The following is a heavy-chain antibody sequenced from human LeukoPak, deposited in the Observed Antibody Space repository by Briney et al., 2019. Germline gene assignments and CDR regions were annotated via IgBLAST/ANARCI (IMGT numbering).Heavy chain of an antibody. CDR3: AREAVVQHYHYYMDV. D-gene: IGHD2-15*01. Sequence: SETLSLTCTVSGVSVSSDNYYWNWIRQPAGKGLEWIGRIYASGTTNYNPSLKSRITISVDTSKNQFSLRLSSVTAADTAVYYCAREAVVQHYHYYMDVWGKGTTVTVSS. CDR2: IYASGTT. V-gene: IGHV4-61*02. CDR1: GVSVSSDNYY. J-gene: IGHJ6*03.